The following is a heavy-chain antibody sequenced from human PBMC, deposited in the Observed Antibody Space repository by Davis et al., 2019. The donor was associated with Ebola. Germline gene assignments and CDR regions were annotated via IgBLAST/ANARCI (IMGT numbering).Heavy chain of an antibody. CDR1: GGSISSYY. J-gene: IGHJ4*02. Sequence: SETLSLTCTVSGGSISSYYWSWIRQPPGKGLEWIGEINHSGSTNYNPSLKSRVTISVDTSKNQFSLKLSSVTAADTAVYYCARESYSSGWFEYWGQGTLVTVSS. V-gene: IGHV4-34*01. CDR2: INHSGST. D-gene: IGHD6-19*01. CDR3: ARESYSSGWFEY.